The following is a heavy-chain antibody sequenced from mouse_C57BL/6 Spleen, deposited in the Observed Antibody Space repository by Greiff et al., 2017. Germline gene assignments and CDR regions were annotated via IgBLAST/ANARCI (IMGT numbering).Heavy chain of an antibody. V-gene: IGHV1-9*01. Sequence: QVQLQQSGAELMKPGASVKLSCKATGYTFTGYWIEWVKQRPGHGLEWIGEILPGSGSTNYNEKFKGKATFTADKSSNTAYMQLSSLTTEDSAIYYGALGDYYEAFAYWGQGTLVTVSA. D-gene: IGHD1-1*01. CDR3: ALGDYYEAFAY. CDR1: GYTFTGYW. CDR2: ILPGSGST. J-gene: IGHJ3*01.